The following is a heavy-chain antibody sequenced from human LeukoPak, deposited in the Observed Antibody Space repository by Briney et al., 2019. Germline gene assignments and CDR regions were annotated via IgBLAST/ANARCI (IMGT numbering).Heavy chain of an antibody. V-gene: IGHV4-39*01. CDR3: ARGGLYCSSTSCNDAFDI. CDR2: MYYSGGT. CDR1: GGSITDSSYY. J-gene: IGHJ3*02. D-gene: IGHD2-2*01. Sequence: SETLSLTCTVSGGSITDSSYYWGWIRQPPGKGLEWIGSMYYSGGTYYNPSLKSRVTISVDTSKNQFSLKLSSVTAADTAVFYCARGGLYCSSTSCNDAFDIWGQGTMVTVSS.